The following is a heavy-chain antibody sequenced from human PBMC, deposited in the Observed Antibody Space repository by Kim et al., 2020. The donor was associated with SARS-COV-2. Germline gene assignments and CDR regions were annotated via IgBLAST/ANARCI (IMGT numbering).Heavy chain of an antibody. J-gene: IGHJ4*02. V-gene: IGHV3-13*01. CDR1: GFFFSTYD. D-gene: IGHD6-13*01. CDR3: ATGSLTTVWYAFDY. Sequence: GGSLRLSCAASGFFFSTYDMHWVRQPTGKGLEWVSGFDTIGASNTFYVDSVKGRFTISRENAKNSFYLHMDSLRVEDTAVYYCATGSLTTVWYAFDYWCQGTLVTVS. CDR2: FDTIGASNT.